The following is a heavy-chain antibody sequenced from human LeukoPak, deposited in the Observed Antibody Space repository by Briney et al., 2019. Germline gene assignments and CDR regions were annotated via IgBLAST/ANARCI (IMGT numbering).Heavy chain of an antibody. Sequence: SQTLSLTCAISGDSVSSNSAAWNWIRQSPSRGLEWLGRTYYRSKWYNDYAVSVKSRITINPDTSKNQFSLQLNSVTPEDTAVYYCARAPLKKAPPYNWNVFHFDYWGQGTLVTVSS. CDR3: ARAPLKKAPPYNWNVFHFDY. V-gene: IGHV6-1*01. CDR2: TYYRSKWYN. CDR1: GDSVSSNSAA. J-gene: IGHJ4*02. D-gene: IGHD1-20*01.